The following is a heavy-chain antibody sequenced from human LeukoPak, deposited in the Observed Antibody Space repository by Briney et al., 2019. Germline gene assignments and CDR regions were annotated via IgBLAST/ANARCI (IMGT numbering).Heavy chain of an antibody. CDR3: ARDLPRIAVAASGH. V-gene: IGHV1-8*02. CDR1: GCTFTSYD. J-gene: IGHJ4*02. CDR2: MNPNSGNT. Sequence: ASVKVSCKASGCTFTSYDINWVRQATGQGLEWMGWMNPNSGNTNYAQKFQGRVTMTTDTSTSTVYMEVRSLRSDDTAVYYCARDLPRIAVAASGHWGQGTLVTVSS. D-gene: IGHD6-19*01.